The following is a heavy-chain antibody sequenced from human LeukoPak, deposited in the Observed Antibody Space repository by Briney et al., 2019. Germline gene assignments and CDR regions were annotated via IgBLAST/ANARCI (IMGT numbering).Heavy chain of an antibody. D-gene: IGHD1-26*01. CDR3: ARDYSGSYGY. Sequence: ASVKVSCKASGYTFTGYYMHWVRQAPGQGLEWMGGIIPIFGTANYAQKFQGRVTITADESTSTAYMELSSLRSEDTAVYYCARDYSGSYGYWGQGTLVTVSS. CDR1: GYTFTGYY. CDR2: IIPIFGTA. J-gene: IGHJ4*02. V-gene: IGHV1-69*13.